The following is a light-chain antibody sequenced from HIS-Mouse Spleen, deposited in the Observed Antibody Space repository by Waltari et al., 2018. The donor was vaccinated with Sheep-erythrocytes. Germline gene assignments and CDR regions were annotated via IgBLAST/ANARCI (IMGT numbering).Light chain of an antibody. CDR3: QQSYSTPPT. CDR1: QSISSY. Sequence: DIQMTQSPSSLSASVGDRVTITCRASQSISSYFNLYQQKPGQAPKLLIYAASSLQSWVPSRFSGSGSGTDFTLTISSLQPEDFATYYCQQSYSTPPTFGGGTKVEIK. CDR2: AAS. J-gene: IGKJ4*01. V-gene: IGKV1-39*01.